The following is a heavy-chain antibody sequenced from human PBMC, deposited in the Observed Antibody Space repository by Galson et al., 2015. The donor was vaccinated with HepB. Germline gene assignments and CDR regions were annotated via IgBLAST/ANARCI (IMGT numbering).Heavy chain of an antibody. CDR2: INHSGST. CDR1: GGSFSGYY. D-gene: IGHD2-2*02. V-gene: IGHV4-34*01. CDR3: ARGVLRGGIPHKRNWYFDL. Sequence: SETLSLTCAVYGGSFSGYYWSWIRQPPGKGLEWIGEINHSGSTNYNPSLKSRVTISVDTSKNQFSLKLSSVTAADTAVYYCARGVLRGGIPHKRNWYFDLWGRGTLVTVSS. J-gene: IGHJ2*01.